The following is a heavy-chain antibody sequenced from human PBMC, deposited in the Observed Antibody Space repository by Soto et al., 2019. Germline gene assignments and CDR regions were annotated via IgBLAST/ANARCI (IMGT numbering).Heavy chain of an antibody. CDR2: ISGSGGST. J-gene: IGHJ4*02. D-gene: IGHD2-2*01. V-gene: IGHV3-23*01. CDR3: AKGSRPAAMLAGRGIFDY. Sequence: GGSLRLSCAASGFTFSSYAMSWVRQAPGKGLEWVSAISGSGGSTYYADSVKGRFTISRDNSKNTLYLQMNSLRAEDTAVYYCAKGSRPAAMLAGRGIFDYWGQGTLVTVSS. CDR1: GFTFSSYA.